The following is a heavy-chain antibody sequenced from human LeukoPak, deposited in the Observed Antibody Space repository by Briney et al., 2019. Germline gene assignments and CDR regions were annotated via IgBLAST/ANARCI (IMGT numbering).Heavy chain of an antibody. CDR3: AKDEILTH. V-gene: IGHV3-30*18. CDR1: GFTLSSYG. CDR2: ISYDGSNK. Sequence: GGSLRLSCAASGFTLSSYGMHWVRQAPGKGLEWVAVISYDGSNKYYADSVKGRFTISRDNSKNTLYLQMNSLRAEDTAVYYCAKDEILTHWGQGTLVTVSS. J-gene: IGHJ4*02. D-gene: IGHD2/OR15-2a*01.